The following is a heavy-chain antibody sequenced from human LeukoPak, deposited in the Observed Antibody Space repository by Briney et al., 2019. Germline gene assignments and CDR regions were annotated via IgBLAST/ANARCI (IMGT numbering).Heavy chain of an antibody. CDR3: ARASWIQLWTWFDP. Sequence: PGRSLRLSCAASGFTFSSYAMHWVRQAPGKGLEWVAVISYDGSNKYCADSVKGRFTISRDNSKNTLYLQMNSLRAEDTAVYYCARASWIQLWTWFDPWGQGTLVTVSS. J-gene: IGHJ5*02. V-gene: IGHV3-30*01. CDR1: GFTFSSYA. D-gene: IGHD5-18*01. CDR2: ISYDGSNK.